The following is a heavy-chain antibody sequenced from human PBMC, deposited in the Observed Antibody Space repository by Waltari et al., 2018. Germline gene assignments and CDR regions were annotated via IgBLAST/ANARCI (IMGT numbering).Heavy chain of an antibody. V-gene: IGHV4-59*01. CDR2: IYYSGST. CDR1: GGSISSYY. Sequence: QVQLQASGPGLVKPSETLSLTCTVSGGSISSYYWSWIRQPPGKVLEWIGYIYYSGSTNYNPALKSRVTISVDTSKNQFSLKLSSVTAADTAVYYCAGVDTAMEYGYFDLWGRGTLVTVSS. D-gene: IGHD5-18*01. J-gene: IGHJ2*01. CDR3: AGVDTAMEYGYFDL.